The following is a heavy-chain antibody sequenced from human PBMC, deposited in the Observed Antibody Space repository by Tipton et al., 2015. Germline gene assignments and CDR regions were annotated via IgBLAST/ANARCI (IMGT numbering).Heavy chain of an antibody. Sequence: TLSLSCTVSGGSIGGAYNYWARNRPHPTKGLGWIGYIFFSGSAFYNPSLKSRVSISVDTSENQFSLKLSSVTAADSAVYYCASGGILGYFDYWGQGTLISVSS. V-gene: IGHV4-31*02. CDR2: IFFSGSA. D-gene: IGHD3-16*01. CDR3: ASGGILGYFDY. J-gene: IGHJ4*02. CDR1: GGSIGGAYNY.